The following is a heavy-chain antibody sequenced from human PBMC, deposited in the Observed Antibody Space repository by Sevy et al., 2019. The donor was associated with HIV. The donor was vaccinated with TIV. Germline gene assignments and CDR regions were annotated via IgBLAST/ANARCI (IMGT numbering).Heavy chain of an antibody. J-gene: IGHJ4*02. CDR1: GGSISSYY. Sequence: SETLSLTCTVSGGSISSYYWSWIRQPPGKGLEWIGYIYYSGSTNYNPSLKSRVTISVDTSKNQSSLKLSSVTAADTAVYYCARRQDYDGFYYFDYWGQGTLVTVSS. CDR3: ARRQDYDGFYYFDY. D-gene: IGHD3-10*01. CDR2: IYYSGST. V-gene: IGHV4-59*12.